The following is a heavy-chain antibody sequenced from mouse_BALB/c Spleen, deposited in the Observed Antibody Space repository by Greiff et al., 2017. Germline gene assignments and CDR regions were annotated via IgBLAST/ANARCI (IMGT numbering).Heavy chain of an antibody. D-gene: IGHD2-2*01. Sequence: EVQLVESGTVLARPGASVKMSCKASGYTFTSYWMHWVKQRPGQGLEWIGAIYPGNSDTSYNQKFKGKAKLTAVTSTSTAYMELSSLTNEDSAVYYCTREGEKLNGYYFDYWGQGTTLTVSS. CDR1: GYTFTSYW. CDR3: TREGEKLNGYYFDY. J-gene: IGHJ2*01. CDR2: IYPGNSDT. V-gene: IGHV1-5*01.